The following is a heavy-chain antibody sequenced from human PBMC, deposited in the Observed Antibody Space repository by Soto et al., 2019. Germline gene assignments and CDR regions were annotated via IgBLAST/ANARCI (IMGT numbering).Heavy chain of an antibody. V-gene: IGHV1-8*01. D-gene: IGHD3-10*01. J-gene: IGHJ4*02. CDR1: VYTFTSYH. CDR3: ARGPYGSGSAGDY. Sequence: ASVKVSCKASVYTFTSYHLNSVRQANGQGLACDGRMNINSGNTRYAQKFQGRVTMTRNTSISTAYTELSSLRSEDTAVYYCARGPYGSGSAGDYWGQGTLVTVSS. CDR2: MNINSGNT.